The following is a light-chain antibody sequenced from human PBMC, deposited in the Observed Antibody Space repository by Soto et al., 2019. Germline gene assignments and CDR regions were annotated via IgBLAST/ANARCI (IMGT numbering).Light chain of an antibody. V-gene: IGLV1-40*01. CDR1: SSNVGAGYP. J-gene: IGLJ3*02. CDR3: QSYDSSLSRRWV. Sequence: QSVLTQPPSVSGAPGQRVTISCTGSSSNVGAGYPVHWYQQLPGTAPKLLVAGNRPSGVPDRFSVSKSGASASLAITGLQAEDEADYYCQSYDSSLSRRWVFGGGTKVTVL. CDR2: G.